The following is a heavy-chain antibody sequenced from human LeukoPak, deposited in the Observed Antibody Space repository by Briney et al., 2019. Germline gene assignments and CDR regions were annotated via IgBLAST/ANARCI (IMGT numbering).Heavy chain of an antibody. Sequence: GGSLRLSCATSGFTFSGYSMNWVRQAPGKGLEWVSSISSGSSYIYYTDSVKGRFTISRDNAKSSLYLQMNSLRAEDTAVYYCASPYCSSTSCSTLHDFWGQGTLVTVSS. J-gene: IGHJ4*02. CDR3: ASPYCSSTSCSTLHDF. CDR1: GFTFSGYS. D-gene: IGHD2-2*01. CDR2: ISSGSSYI. V-gene: IGHV3-21*01.